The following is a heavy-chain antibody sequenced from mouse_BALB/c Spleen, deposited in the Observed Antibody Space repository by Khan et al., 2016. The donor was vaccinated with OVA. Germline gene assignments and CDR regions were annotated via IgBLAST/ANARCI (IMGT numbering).Heavy chain of an antibody. J-gene: IGHJ2*01. CDR1: GYIFTSYW. Sequence: QVQLQQSGAELVRPGASVNLSCKTSGYIFTSYWIHWVKQRSGQGLEWIARIYPGTVSTYYNEKFKGKATLTADKSSSTAYMQLSSLKSEDSAVXFCARPYDSSHYFDYWGQGTTLTVSS. CDR2: IYPGTVST. CDR3: ARPYDSSHYFDY. V-gene: IGHV1S132*01. D-gene: IGHD1-1*01.